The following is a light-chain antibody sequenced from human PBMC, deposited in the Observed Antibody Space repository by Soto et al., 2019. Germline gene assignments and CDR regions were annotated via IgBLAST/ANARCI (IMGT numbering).Light chain of an antibody. CDR3: QQRSNWPLT. J-gene: IGKJ1*01. CDR1: RNINSH. V-gene: IGKV3-11*01. CDR2: DAS. Sequence: EIVLTQSPATLSLSPGERATLSCRASRNINSHLAWYQQKPGQAPRLLIYDASNRATGIPSRFSGSGSGTDFTLTISSLEPEDFAVYYCQQRSNWPLTFGRGTKVEIK.